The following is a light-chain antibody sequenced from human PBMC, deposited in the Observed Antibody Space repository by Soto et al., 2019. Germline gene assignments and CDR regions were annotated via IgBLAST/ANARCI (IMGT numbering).Light chain of an antibody. J-gene: IGLJ3*02. Sequence: QSALTQPASVSGSPGQSITISCTGTSSDVGGYNYVSWYQQHPGKAPKLLIYEVSNRPSGVSNRFSGSKSGNTASLTISGLQAEDEADYYCISYTSSSTPRVFGGETKLTVL. V-gene: IGLV2-14*01. CDR3: ISYTSSSTPRV. CDR2: EVS. CDR1: SSDVGGYNY.